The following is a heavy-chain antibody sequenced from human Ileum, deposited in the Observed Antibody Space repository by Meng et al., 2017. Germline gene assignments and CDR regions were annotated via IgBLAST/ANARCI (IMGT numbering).Heavy chain of an antibody. CDR2: ISHSGST. Sequence: QVQLRESGPGLVKPSGTLSLTCAVSSGSMTSDPYWSWVRLPPGKGLGWIGQISHSGSTFYNPSLKSRVTMSVDKSKSQFSLMLTSVTAADTAVYYCARHGGYYQGFWGQGTLVTVSS. D-gene: IGHD4-23*01. J-gene: IGHJ4*02. CDR1: SGSMTSDPY. CDR3: ARHGGYYQGF. V-gene: IGHV4-4*02.